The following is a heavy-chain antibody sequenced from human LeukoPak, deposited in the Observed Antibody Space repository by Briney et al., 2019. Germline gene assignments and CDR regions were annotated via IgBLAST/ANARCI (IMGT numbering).Heavy chain of an antibody. CDR3: ARQKSYRPALDY. CDR1: RFTFSDYS. CDR2: ISSGSVYI. J-gene: IGHJ4*02. V-gene: IGHV3-21*01. D-gene: IGHD3-16*02. Sequence: GGSLRLSCAASRFTFSDYSMNWVRQAPGKGLQWVASISSGSVYIYYADSMKGRFTISRDNAKNSMYLQMYSLRAEDTAVYYCARQKSYRPALDYWGQGTLVTVSS.